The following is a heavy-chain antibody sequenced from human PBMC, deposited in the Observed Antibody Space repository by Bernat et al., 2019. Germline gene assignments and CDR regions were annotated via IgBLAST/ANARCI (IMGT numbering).Heavy chain of an antibody. D-gene: IGHD3-16*01. J-gene: IGHJ1*01. CDR3: VRGEWPSTSVDAEYFHH. CDR2: ISYDGRNT. CDR1: GFTFSSYA. V-gene: IGHV3-30*04. Sequence: QVQLVESGGGVVQPGRSLRLSCAASGFTFSSYAMHWVRQAPGKGLEWVAVISYDGRNTYYADSLKGRFTISGDNSKNTLYLQMNSLTEDTAVYYCVRGEWPSTSVDAEYFHHWGQGTLVTVSS.